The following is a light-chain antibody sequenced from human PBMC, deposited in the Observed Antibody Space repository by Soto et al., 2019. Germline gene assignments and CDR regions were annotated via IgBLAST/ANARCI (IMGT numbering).Light chain of an antibody. CDR2: VNSDGNH. CDR1: SGHTNSD. J-gene: IGLJ2*01. Sequence: QPVLTQSPSASASLGASVKLTCTLSSGHTNSDIAWHQQQPEKGPRFLMKVNSDGNHTKGDGIPDRFSGSSSGAERYLTISSLQSEDEADYYCQTWGTAIRVVFGGGTKLTVL. CDR3: QTWGTAIRVV. V-gene: IGLV4-69*01.